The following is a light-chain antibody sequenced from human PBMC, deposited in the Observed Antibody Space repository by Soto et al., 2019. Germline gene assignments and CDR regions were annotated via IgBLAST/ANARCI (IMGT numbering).Light chain of an antibody. J-gene: IGLJ1*01. Sequence: SYDLTQPPSVSVAPGKTARITCGGNNIGSKSVHWYQQKPGQAPVLVIYYDSDRPSGIPERFSGSNSGNTATLTISRVEAGDVADYYCQVWDSSSDHNYVFGTGTKLTVL. V-gene: IGLV3-21*04. CDR3: QVWDSSSDHNYV. CDR1: NIGSKS. CDR2: YDS.